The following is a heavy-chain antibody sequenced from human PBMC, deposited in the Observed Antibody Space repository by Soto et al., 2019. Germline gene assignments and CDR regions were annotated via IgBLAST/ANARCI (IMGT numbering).Heavy chain of an antibody. Sequence: QVRLVQSGAEVKKPGASVKVSCKASGYTFTSYAMHWVRQAPGQRLEWMGWINAGNGNTKYSQKFQGRVTITRDTSASTAYMELSSLRSEDTAVYYCARGLVAGVAGWLFDYWGQGTLVTVSS. CDR1: GYTFTSYA. CDR3: ARGLVAGVAGWLFDY. CDR2: INAGNGNT. V-gene: IGHV1-3*01. D-gene: IGHD6-19*01. J-gene: IGHJ4*02.